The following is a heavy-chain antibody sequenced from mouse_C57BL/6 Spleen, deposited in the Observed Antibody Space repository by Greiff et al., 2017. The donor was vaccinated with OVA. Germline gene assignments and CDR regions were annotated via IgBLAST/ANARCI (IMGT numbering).Heavy chain of an antibody. Sequence: EVQVVESEGGLVQPGSSMKLSCTASGFTFSDYYMAWVRQVPEKGLEWVANINYDGSSTYYLDSLKSRFIISRDNAKNILYLQMSSLKSEDTATYYCARADYYGSSYVRYFDVWGTGTTVTVSS. CDR1: GFTFSDYY. D-gene: IGHD1-1*01. V-gene: IGHV5-16*01. J-gene: IGHJ1*03. CDR3: ARADYYGSSYVRYFDV. CDR2: INYDGSST.